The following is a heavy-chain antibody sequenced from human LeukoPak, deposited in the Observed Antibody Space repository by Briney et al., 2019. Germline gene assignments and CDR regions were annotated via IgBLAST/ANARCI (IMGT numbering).Heavy chain of an antibody. CDR3: ARGIYSTIWVADY. Sequence: GGSLRLSCAASGFTFSSYSMNWVRQAPGKGLEWVSLISRDGGTTSYADSMKGRFTISRDNSKNSLYLRMNSLRTEDTALYYCARGIYSTIWVADYWGQGTLVTVSS. D-gene: IGHD6-13*01. CDR1: GFTFSSYS. J-gene: IGHJ4*02. CDR2: ISRDGGTT. V-gene: IGHV3-43*01.